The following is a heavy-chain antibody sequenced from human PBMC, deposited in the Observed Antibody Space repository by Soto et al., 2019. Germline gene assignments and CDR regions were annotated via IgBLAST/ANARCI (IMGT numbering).Heavy chain of an antibody. CDR1: GLNFSGSA. J-gene: IGHJ4*02. V-gene: IGHV3-73*02. Sequence: EVQLVESGGGLVQIGGSLKLSCVTSGLNFSGSAMHWARQASGKGLEWVARIRSRPHNYATTYAASVEGRFTISRDDLKNTVYLLMNGLNTEDTALYYCTTERDFWGRGTLVTVSS. CDR3: TTERDF. CDR2: IRSRPHNYAT.